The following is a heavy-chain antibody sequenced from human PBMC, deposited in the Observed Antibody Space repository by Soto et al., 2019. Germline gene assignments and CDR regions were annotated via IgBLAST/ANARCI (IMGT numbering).Heavy chain of an antibody. CDR1: GGTFSSYA. V-gene: IGHV1-69*12. CDR3: AKNPENYYYGMDV. J-gene: IGHJ6*02. Sequence: QVQLVQSGAEVKKPGSSVKVSCKASGGTFSSYAINWVRQAPGQGLEWMGGIIPSFGTADYAQKFQGRVTITADESTSTAYVELSSLRSEDTAVYYCAKNPENYYYGMDVWGQGTAVTVSS. CDR2: IIPSFGTA.